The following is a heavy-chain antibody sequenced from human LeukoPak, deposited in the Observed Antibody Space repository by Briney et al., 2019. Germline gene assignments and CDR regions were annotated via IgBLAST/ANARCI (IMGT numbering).Heavy chain of an antibody. D-gene: IGHD3-22*01. Sequence: SETLSLTCTVSGGSVRSDSYYWSWIRQPPGKGLEWIGYVYYSGSTDYNPSLKSRVTISVDTSKDQFSLKLRSVTAADTAVYYCVREAATDYYDSSGYYRQTEVFDAWGQGTMVTVSS. CDR1: GGSVRSDSYY. CDR2: VYYSGST. V-gene: IGHV4-61*01. J-gene: IGHJ3*01. CDR3: VREAATDYYDSSGYYRQTEVFDA.